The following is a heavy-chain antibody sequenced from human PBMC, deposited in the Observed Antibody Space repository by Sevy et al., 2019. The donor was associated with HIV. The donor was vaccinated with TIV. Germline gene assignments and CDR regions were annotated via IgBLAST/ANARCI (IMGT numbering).Heavy chain of an antibody. CDR2: FSFGCGKI. V-gene: IGHV3-23*01. CDR1: GFTFSKYS. CDR3: AREGCTKPHDY. D-gene: IGHD2-8*01. J-gene: IGHJ4*02. Sequence: GGSLRLSCAASGFTFSKYSMSWIRQTPGKGLEWVSTFSFGCGKINYADSVKGRFTISRDDSRNTFYLQMNSLRDEDMAIYYCAREGCTKPHDYWGQGTVVTVSS.